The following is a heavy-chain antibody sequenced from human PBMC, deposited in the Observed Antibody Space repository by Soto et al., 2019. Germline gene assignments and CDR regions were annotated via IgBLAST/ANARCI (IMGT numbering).Heavy chain of an antibody. V-gene: IGHV4-31*03. D-gene: IGHD3-10*01. CDR2: IYYTGTT. J-gene: IGHJ6*02. CDR1: GDSISSGGFY. Sequence: QVQLQESGPGLVKPSQTLSLTCTVSGDSISSGGFYWRWIRQNPGKGLEWIGYIYYTGTTYYNPSLKSRVTISVDTSKKQCSLKMTSVTAADTAVYYCASGWYYGPGRHYGMDVWGQGTTVTVSS. CDR3: ASGWYYGPGRHYGMDV.